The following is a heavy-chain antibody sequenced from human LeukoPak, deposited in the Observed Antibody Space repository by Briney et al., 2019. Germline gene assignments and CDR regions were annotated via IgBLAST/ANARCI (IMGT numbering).Heavy chain of an antibody. CDR2: IYYSGST. CDR1: GGSISSCY. Sequence: SETLSLTCTVSGGSISSCYWSWIRQPPGKGLEWIGYIYYSGSTNYNPSLKSRVTISVDTSKNQFSLKLSSVTAADTAVYYCARVGSSSWYGFAAFDIWGQGTMVTVSS. D-gene: IGHD6-13*01. J-gene: IGHJ3*02. V-gene: IGHV4-59*01. CDR3: ARVGSSSWYGFAAFDI.